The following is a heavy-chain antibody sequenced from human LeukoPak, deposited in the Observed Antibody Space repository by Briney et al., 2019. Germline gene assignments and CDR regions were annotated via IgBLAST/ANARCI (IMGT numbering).Heavy chain of an antibody. CDR2: IRYDGSNK. CDR3: AREFGVVVVAATNYYYYGMDV. CDR1: GFTFSSYG. J-gene: IGHJ6*02. Sequence: GGSLRLSCAASGFTFSSYGMNWVRQAPGKGLEWVAVIRYDGSNKYYADSVKGRFTISRDNSKNTLYLQMNSLRAEDTAVYYCAREFGVVVVAATNYYYYGMDVWGQGTTVSVSS. V-gene: IGHV3-33*01. D-gene: IGHD2-15*01.